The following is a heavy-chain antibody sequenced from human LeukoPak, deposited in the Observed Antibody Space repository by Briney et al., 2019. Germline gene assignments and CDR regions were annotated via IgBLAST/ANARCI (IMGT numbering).Heavy chain of an antibody. CDR2: MNPNSGNT. D-gene: IGHD3-22*01. J-gene: IGHJ4*02. CDR1: GYTFTSYD. V-gene: IGHV1-8*01. Sequence: ASVKVSCKASGYTFTSYDINWVRQATGPGLEWMGWMNPNSGNTGYAQKFQGRVTMTRNTSISTAYMELSSLRSEDTAVYYCARGVGDSSGYRVDYWGQGTLVTVSS. CDR3: ARGVGDSSGYRVDY.